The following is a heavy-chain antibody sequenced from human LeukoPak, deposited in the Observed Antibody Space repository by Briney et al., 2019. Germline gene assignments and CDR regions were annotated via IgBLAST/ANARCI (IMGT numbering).Heavy chain of an antibody. CDR1: GFTFSSYE. V-gene: IGHV3-48*03. D-gene: IGHD2-15*01. CDR3: ARGGHCSDVICYSYNAFDI. CDR2: ISPNGSSK. Sequence: GGSLRLSCAASGFTFSSYEMNWVRQAPGKGLEWGSYISPNGSSKYYADSVKGRFTISRDNAKNSLYLQMNNLRPEDTAVYYCARGGHCSDVICYSYNAFDIWGQGTMVTVSS. J-gene: IGHJ3*02.